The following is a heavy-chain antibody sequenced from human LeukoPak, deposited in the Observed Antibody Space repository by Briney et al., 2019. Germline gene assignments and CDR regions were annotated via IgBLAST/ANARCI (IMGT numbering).Heavy chain of an antibody. CDR3: ARAIVVVTAMSRSYYFDY. D-gene: IGHD2-21*02. CDR1: GFTFSSYS. V-gene: IGHV3-48*04. J-gene: IGHJ4*02. CDR2: ISSSGSTI. Sequence: GGSLRLSCAASGFTFSSYSMNWVRQAPGKGLEWVSYISSSGSTIYYADSVKGRFTVSRDNAKNSLYLQMNSLRAEDTAVYYCARAIVVVTAMSRSYYFDYWGQGTLVTVSS.